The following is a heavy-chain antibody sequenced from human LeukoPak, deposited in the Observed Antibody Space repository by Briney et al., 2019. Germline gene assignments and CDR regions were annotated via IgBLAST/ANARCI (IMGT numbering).Heavy chain of an antibody. CDR2: IYHSGST. CDR1: GYSISSGYY. D-gene: IGHD2-15*01. Sequence: SETLSLTCAVSGYSISSGYYWGWSRQPPGKGLERIGSIYHSGSTYYNPSLKSRATISVDTSKNQFSLKLSSVTAADTAVYDCARDQYCSGGSCYSDYYYYYMDVWGKGTTVAVSS. CDR3: ARDQYCSGGSCYSDYYYYYMDV. J-gene: IGHJ6*03. V-gene: IGHV4-38-2*02.